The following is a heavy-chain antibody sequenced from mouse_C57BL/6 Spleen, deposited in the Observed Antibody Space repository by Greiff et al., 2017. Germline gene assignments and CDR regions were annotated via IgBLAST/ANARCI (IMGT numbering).Heavy chain of an antibody. Sequence: EVQLVESGPELVKPGDSVKISCKASGYSFTGYYMHWVKQSHGNILDWIGYIYPYNGVSSYNQKFKGKATLTVDKSSSTAYMELRSLTSEDSAVYYCAREGDYYGSSLDYWGQGTTLTVSS. V-gene: IGHV1-31*01. D-gene: IGHD1-1*01. CDR1: GYSFTGYY. J-gene: IGHJ2*01. CDR2: IYPYNGVS. CDR3: AREGDYYGSSLDY.